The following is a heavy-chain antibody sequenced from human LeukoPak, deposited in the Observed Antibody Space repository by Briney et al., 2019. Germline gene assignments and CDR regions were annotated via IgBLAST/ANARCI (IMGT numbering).Heavy chain of an antibody. CDR2: INYDETTT. CDR3: VRSHQGGFDY. J-gene: IGHJ4*02. Sequence: GGSLRLSCAASGFTFSSYAMSWVRQAPGKGLVWVSRINYDETTTTYADSVKGRFTISRDNAKNTLYLQMNSLRAEDTAVYYCVRSHQGGFDYWGQGTLVTVSS. V-gene: IGHV3-74*01. CDR1: GFTFSSYA. D-gene: IGHD2-2*01.